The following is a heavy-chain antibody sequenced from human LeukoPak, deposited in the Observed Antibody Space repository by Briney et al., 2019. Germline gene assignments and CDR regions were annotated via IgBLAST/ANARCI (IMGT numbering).Heavy chain of an antibody. CDR2: IYYSGST. D-gene: IGHD1-26*01. J-gene: IGHJ3*02. Sequence: PSETLSLTCTVSGGSISSYYWIWIRQPPGKGLEWIGYIYYSGSTNYNPSLKSRVTISVDTSQNQFSLKLSSVTAADTAVYYCARGGRIVGATDAFDIWGQGTMVTVSS. CDR3: ARGGRIVGATDAFDI. V-gene: IGHV4-59*01. CDR1: GGSISSYY.